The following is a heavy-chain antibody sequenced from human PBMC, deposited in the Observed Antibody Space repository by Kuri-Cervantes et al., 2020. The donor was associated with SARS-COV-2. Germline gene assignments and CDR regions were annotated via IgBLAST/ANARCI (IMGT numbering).Heavy chain of an antibody. J-gene: IGHJ3*02. CDR1: GFAFSSYA. CDR3: AKDEVDQGGCDI. D-gene: IGHD2-15*01. V-gene: IGHV3-23*01. Sequence: GGSLRLSCAASGFAFSSYAMSWVRQAPGKGLEWVSAISGSGGSTYYADSVKGRFTISRDNSKNTLYLQMNSLRADDTAVYYCAKDEVDQGGCDIWGQGRVVTVSS. CDR2: ISGSGGST.